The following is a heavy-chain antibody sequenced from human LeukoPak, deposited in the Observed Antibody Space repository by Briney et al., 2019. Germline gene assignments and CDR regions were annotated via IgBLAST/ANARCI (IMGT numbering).Heavy chain of an antibody. CDR2: IYYSGST. D-gene: IGHD2-2*01. CDR3: ARAEGYCSSTSCQGAFDI. V-gene: IGHV4-59*01. J-gene: IGHJ3*02. Sequence: SSETLSLTCTVSGASISSYYWSWIRQPPGKGLEWIGYIYYSGSTNYNPSLKSRVTISVDTSKNQFSLKLSSVTAADTAVYYCARAEGYCSSTSCQGAFDIWGQGTMVTVSS. CDR1: GASISSYY.